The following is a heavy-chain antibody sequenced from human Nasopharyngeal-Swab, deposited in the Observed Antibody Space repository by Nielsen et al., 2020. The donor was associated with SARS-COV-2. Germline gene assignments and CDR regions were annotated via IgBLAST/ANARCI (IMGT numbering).Heavy chain of an antibody. CDR3: ARGNGVVVALLWTFDI. J-gene: IGHJ3*02. CDR2: ISSSSSTI. V-gene: IGHV3-48*04. CDR1: GFTFSTYS. Sequence: GESLKISCAASGFTFSTYSMNWVRQAPGKGLEWVSYISSSSSTIYYADSVKGRFTISRDNAKNSLYLQMNSLRAEDTAVYYCARGNGVVVALLWTFDIWGQGTMVTVSS. D-gene: IGHD2-15*01.